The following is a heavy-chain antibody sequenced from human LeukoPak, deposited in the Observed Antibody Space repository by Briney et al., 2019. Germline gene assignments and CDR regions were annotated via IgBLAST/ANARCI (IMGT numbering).Heavy chain of an antibody. D-gene: IGHD3-22*01. J-gene: IGHJ4*02. CDR2: VSASGAAT. CDR1: GFTFNGYV. Sequence: PGGSLRLSCAASGFTFNGYVMTWVRLAPGKGLEWVSSVSASGAATYYADSVKGRFTISRDDSKDVMYLQMNSLRGEDTAVYYCTKSSGYYSPFDFWGQGTLVTVSS. CDR3: TKSSGYYSPFDF. V-gene: IGHV3-23*01.